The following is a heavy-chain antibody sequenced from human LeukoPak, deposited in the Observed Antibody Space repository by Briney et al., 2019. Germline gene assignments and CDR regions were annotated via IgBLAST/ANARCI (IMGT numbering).Heavy chain of an antibody. D-gene: IGHD5-12*01. CDR3: ARESSRGVATSLWY. V-gene: IGHV4-39*07. CDR2: IYYSGST. Sequence: PSETLSLTCTVSGGSISSSSYYWGWIRQPPGKGLEWIGSIYYSGSTYYIPSLKSRVTISVDTSKNLFSLKLSSVTAADTAVYYCARESSRGVATSLWYWGQGTLVTASS. CDR1: GGSISSSSYY. J-gene: IGHJ4*02.